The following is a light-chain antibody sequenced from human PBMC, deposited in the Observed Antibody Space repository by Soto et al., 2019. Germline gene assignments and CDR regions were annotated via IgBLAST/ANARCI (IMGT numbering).Light chain of an antibody. CDR2: GTS. CDR3: QQYGSSPRT. CDR1: QSVGSSY. J-gene: IGKJ1*01. Sequence: EIVLTQSPGTLSLSPGERATLSCRASQSVGSSYLAWYQQKPGQAPRLLMFGTSNRATGIPDRFSGSGSGIDFTLTINSLEPEDFAVYYCQQYGSSPRTFGQGTKVDIK. V-gene: IGKV3-20*01.